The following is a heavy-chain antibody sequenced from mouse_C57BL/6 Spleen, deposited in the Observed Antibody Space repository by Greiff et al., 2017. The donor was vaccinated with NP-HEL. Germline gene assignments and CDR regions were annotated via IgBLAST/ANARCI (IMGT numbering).Heavy chain of an antibody. Sequence: VQLVESGAELVRPGTSVKVSCKASGYAFTNYLIEWVKQRPGQGLEWIGVINPGSGGTNYNEKFKGKATLTADKSSSTAYMQLSSLTSEDSAVYFCARRGYGSGTPFDYWGQGTTLTVSS. CDR2: INPGSGGT. D-gene: IGHD1-1*01. V-gene: IGHV1-54*01. CDR3: ARRGYGSGTPFDY. CDR1: GYAFTNYL. J-gene: IGHJ2*01.